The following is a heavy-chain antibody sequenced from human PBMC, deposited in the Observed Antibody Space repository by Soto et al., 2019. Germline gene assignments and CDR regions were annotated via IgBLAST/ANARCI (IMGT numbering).Heavy chain of an antibody. CDR3: AKDPVYDFLTGHSPITF. J-gene: IGHJ4*02. CDR2: ISGSGGST. CDR1: GVTFSSYA. V-gene: IGHV3-23*01. Sequence: GGSLGLSCAASGVTFSSYAMSWVRQAPGKGLEWVSAISGSGGSTYYADSVKGRFTISRDNSKNTLYLQMNSLRAEDTAVYYCAKDPVYDFLTGHSPITFWGQGTMVTVSS. D-gene: IGHD3-9*01.